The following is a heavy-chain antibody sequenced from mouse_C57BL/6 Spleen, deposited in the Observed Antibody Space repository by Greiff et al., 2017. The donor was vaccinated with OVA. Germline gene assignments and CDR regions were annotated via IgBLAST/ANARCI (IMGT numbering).Heavy chain of an antibody. Sequence: QVQLKESGAELVRPGASVTLSCKASGYTFTDYEMHWVKQTPVHGLEWIGAIDPETGGTAYNQKFKGKAILTADKSSSTAYMELRSLTSEVSAVYYCTRGGYFDVWGTGTTVTVSS. CDR1: GYTFTDYE. CDR3: TRGGYFDV. J-gene: IGHJ1*03. CDR2: IDPETGGT. V-gene: IGHV1-15*01.